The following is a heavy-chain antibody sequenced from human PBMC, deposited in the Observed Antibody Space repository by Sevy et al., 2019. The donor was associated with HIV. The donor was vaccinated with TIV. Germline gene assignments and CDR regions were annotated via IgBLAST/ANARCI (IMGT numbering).Heavy chain of an antibody. Sequence: SETLSLTCTVSGGSITSLYWNWIRQPPGKGLEWIANIYYNGHINYNPSLKSRVTLSLDTSKNQFSLSLSSVTAAETARYYCAGENAWGRGYSWGQGTLVTVSS. V-gene: IGHV4-59*08. J-gene: IGHJ4*02. D-gene: IGHD1-26*01. CDR1: GGSITSLY. CDR3: AGENAWGRGYS. CDR2: IYYNGHI.